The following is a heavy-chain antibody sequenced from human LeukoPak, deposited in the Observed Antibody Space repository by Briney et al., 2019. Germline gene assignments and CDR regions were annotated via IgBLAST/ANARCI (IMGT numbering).Heavy chain of an antibody. Sequence: GGSLRLSCAASGFTFSSYWMSWVRQAPGKGLEWVANIKQDGGEQYYADSVKGRFTISRDNAKNSLYLQMISLRAEDTAVYYCARGGTTVTARDYFDCWGQGTLVTVSS. D-gene: IGHD4-11*01. CDR2: IKQDGGEQ. J-gene: IGHJ4*02. CDR3: ARGGTTVTARDYFDC. V-gene: IGHV3-7*01. CDR1: GFTFSSYW.